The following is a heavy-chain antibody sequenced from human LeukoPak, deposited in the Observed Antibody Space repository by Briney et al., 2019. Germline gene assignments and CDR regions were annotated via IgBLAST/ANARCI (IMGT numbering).Heavy chain of an antibody. Sequence: GRSLRLSCAASGFTFDDYAMHWVRQAPGKGLEWVSGISWNGGSIGYADSVKGRFTISRDNAKNSLYLQMNSLRAEDTALYYCAKDTHYYGSGSYPPNYYYYGMDVWGQGITVTVSS. V-gene: IGHV3-9*01. CDR2: ISWNGGSI. CDR1: GFTFDDYA. J-gene: IGHJ6*02. CDR3: AKDTHYYGSGSYPPNYYYYGMDV. D-gene: IGHD3-10*01.